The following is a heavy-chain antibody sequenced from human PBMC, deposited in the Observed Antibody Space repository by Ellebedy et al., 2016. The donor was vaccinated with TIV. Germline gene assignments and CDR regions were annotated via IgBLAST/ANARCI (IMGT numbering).Heavy chain of an antibody. CDR1: GLTFRAYA. V-gene: IGHV3-30*09. CDR2: ILDDGSIK. CDR3: AVGRATNRHFYGMEV. J-gene: IGHJ6*02. Sequence: GGSLRLFXAASGLTFRAYAMHWVRQAPGKGLEWVALILDDGSIKYFAESVKGRFAISGDNSRNTVSLQMNSLRSEDTAVYYCAVGRATNRHFYGMEVWGQGTTVTVSS. D-gene: IGHD3-16*01.